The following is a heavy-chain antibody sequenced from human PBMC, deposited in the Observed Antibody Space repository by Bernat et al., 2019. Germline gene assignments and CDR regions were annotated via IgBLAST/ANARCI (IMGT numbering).Heavy chain of an antibody. J-gene: IGHJ4*02. CDR1: GDSVSSTSAA. V-gene: IGHV6-1*01. CDR2: TYYRSKWYN. D-gene: IGHD6-19*01. Sequence: QVQLQQSGPGLVKPSQTLSLTCAISGDSVSSTSAAWNWIRQSPSRGLEWLGRTYYRSKWYNDYAVSVKSRITINPDTSENQFSLQLNSVTPEDTAVYYCAREQWLAPLGVGWVYYLDYWDQGTLVTVYS. CDR3: AREQWLAPLGVGWVYYLDY.